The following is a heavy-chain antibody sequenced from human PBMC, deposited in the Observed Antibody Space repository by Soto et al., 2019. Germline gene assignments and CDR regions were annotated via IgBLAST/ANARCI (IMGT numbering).Heavy chain of an antibody. D-gene: IGHD6-19*01. J-gene: IGHJ5*02. Sequence: EVRLLESGGGLAQPGGSRRLSCAASGFTFSSSAMNWVRQAPGKGLEWVSSIRVGGGDTFYADSVRGRFTVSRGISKNTLYLQMNSLRAEHTAIYYCAKCSVGTVRTSGWCNWFDPWGQGTLVTVSS. CDR3: AKCSVGTVRTSGWCNWFDP. CDR2: IRVGGGDT. V-gene: IGHV3-23*01. CDR1: GFTFSSSA.